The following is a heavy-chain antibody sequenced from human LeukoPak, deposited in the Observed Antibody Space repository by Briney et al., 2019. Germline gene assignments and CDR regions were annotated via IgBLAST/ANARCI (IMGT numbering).Heavy chain of an antibody. CDR2: IYYSGST. Sequence: SETLSLTCTVSGGSISSYYWSWIRQPPGKGLEWIGYIYYSGSTNYNPSLKSRVTISVDTSKNQFSLKLSSVTAADTAVYYCATQWVYDGPYYMDAWGKGTTVTVSS. D-gene: IGHD3-22*01. J-gene: IGHJ6*03. CDR1: GGSISSYY. CDR3: ATQWVYDGPYYMDA. V-gene: IGHV4-59*01.